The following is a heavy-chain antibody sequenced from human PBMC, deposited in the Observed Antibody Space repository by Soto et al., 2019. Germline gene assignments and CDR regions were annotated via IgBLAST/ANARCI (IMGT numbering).Heavy chain of an antibody. J-gene: IGHJ6*02. Sequence: SETLSLTCTVSGASLNASYWAWIRQPPGKGPEWIGYVYYAWATNYNPSLESRVTISPDTSRNQFSLNLKSVTAADTAVYYCARVMGDWGTYYYYYGMDVWGQGTTVTVSS. D-gene: IGHD3-16*01. CDR2: VYYAWAT. V-gene: IGHV4-59*01. CDR1: GASLNASY. CDR3: ARVMGDWGTYYYYYGMDV.